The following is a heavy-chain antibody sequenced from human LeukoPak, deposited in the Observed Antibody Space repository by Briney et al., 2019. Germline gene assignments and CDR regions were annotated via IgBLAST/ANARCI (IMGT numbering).Heavy chain of an antibody. D-gene: IGHD5-18*01. V-gene: IGHV4-59*01. CDR3: ARDKARSYGRYFDP. CDR2: ISYGNT. CDR1: GGSISTYY. J-gene: IGHJ5*02. Sequence: PSETLSLTCSVSGGSISTYYWNWIRQTPGKGLEWIGHISYGNTDYNPSLKSRVTISVDTSKNQFPLKFTSVTPADTAVYYCARDKARSYGRYFDPWGQGALVTVSS.